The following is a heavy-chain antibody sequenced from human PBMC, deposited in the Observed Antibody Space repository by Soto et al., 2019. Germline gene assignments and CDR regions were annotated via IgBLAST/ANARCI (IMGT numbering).Heavy chain of an antibody. D-gene: IGHD1-1*01. J-gene: IGHJ4*02. Sequence: TGGSLRLSCAAAWFTVRNHYMSWVRQAPGKGLEWVSVIHSGGDTYYAESVKGRFTISRDNSKNTLYLQMNSLRVEDTAIYYCARAGYNCCWYTFAQWGQGTLVTVSS. CDR3: ARAGYNCCWYTFAQ. CDR1: WFTVRNHY. CDR2: IHSGGDT. V-gene: IGHV3-53*01.